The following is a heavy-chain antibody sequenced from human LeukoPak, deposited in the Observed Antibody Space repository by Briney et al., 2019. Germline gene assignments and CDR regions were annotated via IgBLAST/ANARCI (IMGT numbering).Heavy chain of an antibody. J-gene: IGHJ3*01. CDR3: ARVLIPLAFDL. V-gene: IGHV3-30-3*01. Sequence: GGSLRLSCAASGFTFSSYAMHWVRQAPGKGLEWVAVISYDGSNKYYADSVKGRFTISRDNSKNTLYLQMNSLRAEDTAVYYCARVLIPLAFDLWGQGTMVTVSS. CDR1: GFTFSSYA. CDR2: ISYDGSNK.